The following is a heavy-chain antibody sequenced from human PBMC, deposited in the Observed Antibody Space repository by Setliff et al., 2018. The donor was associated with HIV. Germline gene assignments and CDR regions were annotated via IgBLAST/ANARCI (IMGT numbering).Heavy chain of an antibody. CDR3: TTVGSLWFGELDAFDI. CDR2: IKSNSDGGTS. D-gene: IGHD3-10*01. J-gene: IGHJ3*02. V-gene: IGHV3-15*01. Sequence: GSLRLSCVVSGFNFKSGWMTWVRQAPGKGLEWVGRIKSNSDGGTSDYAAPVKGRFTISRDDSKNTLYLQMNSLKTEDTAVYYCTTVGSLWFGELDAFDIWGQGTMVTVSS. CDR1: GFNFKSGW.